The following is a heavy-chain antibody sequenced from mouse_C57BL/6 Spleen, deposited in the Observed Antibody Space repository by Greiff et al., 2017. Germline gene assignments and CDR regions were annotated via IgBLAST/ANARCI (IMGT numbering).Heavy chain of an antibody. CDR1: GYTFTSYW. Sequence: QVQLKQPGAELVRPGTSVKLSCKASGYTFTSYWMHWVKQRPGQGLEWIGVIDPSDSYTNYNQKFKGKATLTVDTSSSTAYMQLSSLTSEDSAVYYCARSRDYYGSSYDFDYWGQGTTLTVSS. CDR3: ARSRDYYGSSYDFDY. D-gene: IGHD1-1*01. CDR2: IDPSDSYT. J-gene: IGHJ2*01. V-gene: IGHV1-59*01.